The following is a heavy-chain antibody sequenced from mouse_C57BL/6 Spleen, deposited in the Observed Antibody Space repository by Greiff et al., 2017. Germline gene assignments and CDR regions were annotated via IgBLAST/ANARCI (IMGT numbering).Heavy chain of an antibody. V-gene: IGHV1-22*01. CDR1: GYTFTDYN. J-gene: IGHJ4*01. Sequence: DVKLQESGPELVKPGASVKMSCKASGYTFTDYNMHWVKQSHGKSLEWIGYINPNNGGTSYNQKFKGKATLTVNKSSSTAYMELRSLTSEDSAVYYCARTLYSNYGGYYAMDYWGQGTSVTVSS. D-gene: IGHD2-5*01. CDR2: INPNNGGT. CDR3: ARTLYSNYGGYYAMDY.